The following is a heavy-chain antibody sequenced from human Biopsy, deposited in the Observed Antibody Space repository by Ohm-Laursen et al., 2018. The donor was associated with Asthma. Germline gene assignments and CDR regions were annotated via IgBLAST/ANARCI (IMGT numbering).Heavy chain of an antibody. CDR3: ARTFHFWSPYHAEHYQL. V-gene: IGHV3-7*01. D-gene: IGHD3-3*02. CDR1: RFTPCDYF. J-gene: IGHJ1*01. CDR2: IKQDGTEK. Sequence: SLLLSCAASRFTPCDYFMCWVRQAPGKGRGWGGNIKQDGTEKNHVDSLKGRFTISRDNAKNSLYLQMNSLRAEDTAVYYCARTFHFWSPYHAEHYQLWGQGTLVTVSS.